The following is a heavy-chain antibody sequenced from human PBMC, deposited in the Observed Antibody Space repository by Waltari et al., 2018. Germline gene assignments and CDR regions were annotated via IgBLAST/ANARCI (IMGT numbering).Heavy chain of an antibody. J-gene: IGHJ4*02. CDR1: GYTFTSYY. V-gene: IGHV1-46*01. Sequence: QVQLVQSGAEVKKPGASVKVSCKASGYTFTSYYMNWVRQAPGQGLEWMGIINPSGGSTNYARNFQGRVTMTRDTATSTGYMELISLRSDDTAVYYCARARSRSDYVDYWGQGTLVTVSS. CDR2: INPSGGST. CDR3: ARARSRSDYVDY.